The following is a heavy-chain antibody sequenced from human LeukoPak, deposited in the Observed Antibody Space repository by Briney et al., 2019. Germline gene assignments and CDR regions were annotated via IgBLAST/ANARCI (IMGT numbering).Heavy chain of an antibody. V-gene: IGHV3-48*03. CDR3: ASVKWIAVAAFDY. J-gene: IGHJ4*02. CDR1: GFTFSSYE. CDR2: ISSSGSTI. D-gene: IGHD6-19*01. Sequence: PGGSLRLSCAASGFTFSSYEMNWVRQAPGKGLEWVSYISSSGSTIYYADSVKGRSTISRDNAKNSLYLQMNSLRAEDTAVYYCASVKWIAVAAFDYWGQGTLVTVSS.